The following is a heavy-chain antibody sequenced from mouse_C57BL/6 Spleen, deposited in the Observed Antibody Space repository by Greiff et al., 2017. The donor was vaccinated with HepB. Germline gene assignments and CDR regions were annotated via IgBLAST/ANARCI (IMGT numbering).Heavy chain of an antibody. Sequence: EVKLMESGGGLVQPGGSMKLSCVASGFTFSNYWMNWVRQSPEKGLEWVAQIRLKSDNYATHYAESVKGRFTISRDDSKSSVYLQMNNLRAEDTGIYYCTEYGSSYVGYFDVWGTGTTVTVSS. J-gene: IGHJ1*03. CDR3: TEYGSSYVGYFDV. V-gene: IGHV6-3*01. D-gene: IGHD1-1*01. CDR2: IRLKSDNYAT. CDR1: GFTFSNYW.